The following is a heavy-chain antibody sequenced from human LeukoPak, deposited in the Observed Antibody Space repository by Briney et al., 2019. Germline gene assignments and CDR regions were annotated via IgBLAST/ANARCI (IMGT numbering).Heavy chain of an antibody. J-gene: IGHJ4*02. CDR1: GFIFSSYS. CDR3: ARATPADY. CDR2: ISSGGTKI. Sequence: PGGSLRLSCEASGFIFSSYSINWVRQAPGKGLEWVSSISSGGTKIYYADSVKGRFTISRDDVKKSVYLQMNSLRVEDTAVYYCARATPADYWGQGTLVTVSS. V-gene: IGHV3-21*01.